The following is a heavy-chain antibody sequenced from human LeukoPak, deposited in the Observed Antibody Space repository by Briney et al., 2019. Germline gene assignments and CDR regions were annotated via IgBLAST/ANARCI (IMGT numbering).Heavy chain of an antibody. V-gene: IGHV4-34*01. CDR2: INHSGST. Sequence: SETLSLTCAVYGGSFSGYYWSWIRQPPGKGLEWIGEINHSGSTNYNPSLKSRVTISVDTSKNQFSLKLSSVTAADTAVYYCARGARVSSGLYYFDYWGQGTLVTVSS. CDR3: ARGARVSSGLYYFDY. D-gene: IGHD6-19*01. J-gene: IGHJ4*02. CDR1: GGSFSGYY.